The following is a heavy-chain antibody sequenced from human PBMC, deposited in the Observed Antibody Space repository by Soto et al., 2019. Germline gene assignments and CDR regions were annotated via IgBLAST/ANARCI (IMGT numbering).Heavy chain of an antibody. J-gene: IGHJ6*02. D-gene: IGHD1-26*01. CDR2: IKSKTDGGTR. CDR3: TRGSYQGNYYYYGMDV. V-gene: IGHV3-15*01. Sequence: SLRLSCAASGSTFSNAWMSWVRQVPGKGLEWVGRIKSKTDGGTRDYAAPVKGRFTISREDSKKTLYLQMNSLKAEDTGVYYCTRGSYQGNYYYYGMDVWGQGTTVTVSS. CDR1: GSTFSNAW.